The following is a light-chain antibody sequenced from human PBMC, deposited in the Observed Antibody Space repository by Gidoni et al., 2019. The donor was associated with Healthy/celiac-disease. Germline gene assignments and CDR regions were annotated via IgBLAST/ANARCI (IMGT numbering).Light chain of an antibody. CDR3: QKYNSAPWT. CDR2: AAS. V-gene: IGKV1-27*01. Sequence: DTQMPQPPSSRSASVGDRVTITCRASQGISNYLAWYQQKPGKVPKLLIYAASTLQSGVPSRFSGSGCGRDFTLTISSLQPEDVATYYCQKYNSAPWTFGQGTKVKIK. CDR1: QGISNY. J-gene: IGKJ1*01.